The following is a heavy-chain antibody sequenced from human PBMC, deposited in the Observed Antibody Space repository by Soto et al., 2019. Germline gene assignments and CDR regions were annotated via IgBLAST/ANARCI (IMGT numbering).Heavy chain of an antibody. Sequence: SETLSLPCTVSGGSISSYYWSWIRQPPGKGLEWIGYIYYSGSTNYNPSLKSRVTISVDTSKNQFSLKLSSVTAADTAVYYCARKAVGYNWNYGINNWFDPWGQGTLVTVSS. D-gene: IGHD1-7*01. J-gene: IGHJ5*02. V-gene: IGHV4-59*08. CDR3: ARKAVGYNWNYGINNWFDP. CDR1: GGSISSYY. CDR2: IYYSGST.